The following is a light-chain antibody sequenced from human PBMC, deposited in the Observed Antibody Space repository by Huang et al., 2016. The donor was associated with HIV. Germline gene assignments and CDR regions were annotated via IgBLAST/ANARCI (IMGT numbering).Light chain of an antibody. J-gene: IGKJ5*01. Sequence: DIQMTQSPSSLSASVGDRVTITCQASQDISTYLNWYQQKPGKAPKVLIYAASNVETGVPSRFSGSGSGTNFSFTISSLQPEDIATYYCQQYDNLPITFGQGTRLEI. CDR2: AAS. CDR3: QQYDNLPIT. CDR1: QDISTY. V-gene: IGKV1-33*01.